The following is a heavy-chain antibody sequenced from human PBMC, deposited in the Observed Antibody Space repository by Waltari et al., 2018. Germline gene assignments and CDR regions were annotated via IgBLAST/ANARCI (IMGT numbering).Heavy chain of an antibody. CDR2: IWSDGNDK. D-gene: IGHD3-22*01. J-gene: IGHJ4*02. CDR1: GFSFSTYG. V-gene: IGHV3-33*06. Sequence: QVQLVESGGGVVQPGRSLRLSCAASGFSFSTYGMHWVRQAPGKGLWWVAHIWSDGNDKYYADSVTGRFTISRDNSKNTLYLQMNSLRAEDTAVYYCAKDYDSSGYYPPQSGYFDYWGQGTLVIVSS. CDR3: AKDYDSSGYYPPQSGYFDY.